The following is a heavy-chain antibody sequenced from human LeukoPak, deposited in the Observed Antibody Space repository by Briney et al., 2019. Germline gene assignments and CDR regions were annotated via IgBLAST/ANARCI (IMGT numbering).Heavy chain of an antibody. Sequence: ASVKVSCKASGYTFTSYGISWVRQAPGQGLEWMGWISAYNGNTNYAQKVQGRLSMTTDTSTSTAYMELRSLKSDDTAVYYCARQSTGGSYYATYLQQWGQGTLVTVSS. CDR1: GYTFTSYG. CDR3: ARQSTGGSYYATYLQQ. J-gene: IGHJ1*01. V-gene: IGHV1-18*01. D-gene: IGHD1-26*01. CDR2: ISAYNGNT.